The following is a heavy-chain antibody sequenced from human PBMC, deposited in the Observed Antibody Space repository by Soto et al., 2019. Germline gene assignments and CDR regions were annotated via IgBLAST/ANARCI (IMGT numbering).Heavy chain of an antibody. CDR2: IFSSGGGL. V-gene: IGHV1-46*01. J-gene: IGHJ5*02. Sequence: QVQLVQSGAEVKNLGASVKISCKASGYTFTRHYMHWVRQAPGEGLEWIGEIFSSGGGLTYTPNLPARLLISADTTTTTVCMELSSLTSEDTAVDYCAREDVRSDHDSSGYTFDIRGQRPLVTFSS. CDR1: GYTFTRHY. CDR3: AREDVRSDHDSSGYTFDI. D-gene: IGHD3-22*01.